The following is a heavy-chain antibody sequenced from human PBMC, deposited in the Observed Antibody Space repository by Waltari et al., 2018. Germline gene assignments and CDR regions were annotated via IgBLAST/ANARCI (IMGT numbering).Heavy chain of an antibody. CDR3: AKDNYYDSSGPSDY. CDR2: ISGSGGST. J-gene: IGHJ4*02. D-gene: IGHD3-22*01. Sequence: EVQLLESGGGLVQPGGSLRLSCAASGFTFSSYAMSWVRQAPGKGLEWDSAISGSGGSTYYADSVKGRFTISRDNSKNTLYLQMNSLRAEDTAVYYCAKDNYYDSSGPSDYWGQGTLVTVSS. V-gene: IGHV3-23*01. CDR1: GFTFSSYA.